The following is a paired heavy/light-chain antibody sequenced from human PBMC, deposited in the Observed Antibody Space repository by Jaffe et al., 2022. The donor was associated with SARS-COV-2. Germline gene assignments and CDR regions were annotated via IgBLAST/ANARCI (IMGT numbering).Light chain of an antibody. CDR3: QQRTNWLT. CDR2: DAS. J-gene: IGKJ4*01. V-gene: IGKV3-11*01. Sequence: EIVLTQSPATLSLSPGERATLSCRASQSISSYLAWYQQKPGQAPRLLIYDASNRATGIPARFSGSGSGTDFTLTISSLEPEDFAVYYCQQRTNWLTFGGGTKVEIK. CDR1: QSISSY.
Heavy chain of an antibody. CDR2: IYPGDSDT. Sequence: EVQLVQSGAEVKKPGESLKISCKGSGYSFTTYWIDWVRQMPGKGLEWMGSIYPGDSDTRYSPSFQGQVTISADKSITTAYLQWSSLIASDTAMYYCARQDGSAWYLDFWGQGTLVTVSS. CDR3: ARQDGSAWYLDF. V-gene: IGHV5-51*01. J-gene: IGHJ4*02. D-gene: IGHD6-19*01. CDR1: GYSFTTYW.